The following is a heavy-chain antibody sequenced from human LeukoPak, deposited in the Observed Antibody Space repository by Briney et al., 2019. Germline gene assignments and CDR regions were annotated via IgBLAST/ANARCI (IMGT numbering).Heavy chain of an antibody. Sequence: PSETLSLTCTVSGGSISSGSYYWSWIRQPAGKGLDWIGRIYTSGSTNYNPSLKSRVTISVDTSNNQFSLKLSSVTAADTAVYYCARDGSHGYSSSFYYYYYYMDVWGKGTTVTVSS. J-gene: IGHJ6*03. V-gene: IGHV4-61*02. CDR2: IYTSGST. CDR3: ARDGSHGYSSSFYYYYYYMDV. CDR1: GGSISSGSYY. D-gene: IGHD6-13*01.